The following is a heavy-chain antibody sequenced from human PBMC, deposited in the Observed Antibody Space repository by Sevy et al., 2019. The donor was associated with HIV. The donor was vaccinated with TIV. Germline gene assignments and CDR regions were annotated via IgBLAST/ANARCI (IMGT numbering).Heavy chain of an antibody. CDR2: IRSKAYGGTT. D-gene: IGHD2-15*01. CDR3: TRTPKDIVVVVAATVRSGYYYYYGMDV. Sequence: GGSLRLSCTASGFTFGDYAMSWFRQAPGKGLEWVGFIRSKAYGGTTEYAASVKSRFTNSRDDSKSIAYLQMNSLKTEETAVYYCTRTPKDIVVVVAATVRSGYYYYYGMDVWGKGTTVTVSS. J-gene: IGHJ6*04. CDR1: GFTFGDYA. V-gene: IGHV3-49*03.